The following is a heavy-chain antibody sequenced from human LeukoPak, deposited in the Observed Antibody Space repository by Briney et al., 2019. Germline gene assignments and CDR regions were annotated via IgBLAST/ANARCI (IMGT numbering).Heavy chain of an antibody. CDR2: ISTFNGNT. V-gene: IGHV1-18*01. J-gene: IGHJ4*02. CDR1: GYTFFNFA. Sequence: ASVKVSCKTSGYTFFNFAINWVRQAPGQGLEWMGWISTFNGNTHYAQKVQDRVTMTTDTSTGTAYMDLRSLKSDDTAVYYCARVYDLWSGSPLDYWGQGTLVTVSS. CDR3: ARVYDLWSGSPLDY. D-gene: IGHD3-3*01.